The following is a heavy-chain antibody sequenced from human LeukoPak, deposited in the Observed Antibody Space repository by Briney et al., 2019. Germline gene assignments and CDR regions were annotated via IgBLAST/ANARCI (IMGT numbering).Heavy chain of an antibody. D-gene: IGHD6-19*01. CDR3: ANTGYSSGWYRIWDY. CDR1: GFTFSSLE. Sequence: GGSLRLSCAASGFTFSSLEMSWVRQAPGKGLEWVSAISGSGCSAYYADSVKGRFTISRDNSRNSLSLQMNSMRAEDTALYYSANTGYSSGWYRIWDYWGQGTLVTVSS. CDR2: ISGSGCSA. V-gene: IGHV3-23*01. J-gene: IGHJ4*02.